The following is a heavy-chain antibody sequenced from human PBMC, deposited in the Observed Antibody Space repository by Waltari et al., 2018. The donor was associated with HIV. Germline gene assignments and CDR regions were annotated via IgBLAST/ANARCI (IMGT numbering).Heavy chain of an antibody. V-gene: IGHV5-51*03. D-gene: IGHD3-10*01. J-gene: IGHJ4*02. CDR1: GYSFTSYW. CDR2: IYPGDSDT. CDR3: ARLGSYGSGSRPFFFDY. Sequence: AEVKKPGESLKISCKGSGYSFTSYWIAWVRQMPGKGLEWMGIIYPGDSDTKYSPSFQGQVTISADKSITTAYLQWRSLEASDSAIYYCARLGSYGSGSRPFFFDYWGQGTLVTVSS.